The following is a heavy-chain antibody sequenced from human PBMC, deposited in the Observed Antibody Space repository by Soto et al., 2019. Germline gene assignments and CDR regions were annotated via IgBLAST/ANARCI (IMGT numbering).Heavy chain of an antibody. J-gene: IGHJ6*02. Sequence: QVQLVQSGAEVKKPGSSVKVSCKASGGTFSSYAISWVRQAPGQGLEWMGGIIPIFGTANYAQKFQGRVTITADESTSTAYMELSSLRSEDTAVYYCARWWSLDCSVGSCYYYGMDVWGQWNTVTVSS. CDR1: GGTFSSYA. D-gene: IGHD2-15*01. V-gene: IGHV1-69*01. CDR3: ARWWSLDCSVGSCYYYGMDV. CDR2: IIPIFGTA.